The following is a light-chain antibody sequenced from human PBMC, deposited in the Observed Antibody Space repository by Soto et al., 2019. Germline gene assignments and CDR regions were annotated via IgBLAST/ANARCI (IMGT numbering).Light chain of an antibody. V-gene: IGLV1-44*01. J-gene: IGLJ1*01. Sequence: QSVLTQPPSASGAPGQRVTISCSGSSSNIGSGTVNWYQQLPGTAPKLLIYNNNQWASGVPDRFSGSKSGTSASLAISGLQSEDEGDYYCAAWDDSPNGLYVFGTGTKVTVL. CDR1: SSNIGSGT. CDR3: AAWDDSPNGLYV. CDR2: NNN.